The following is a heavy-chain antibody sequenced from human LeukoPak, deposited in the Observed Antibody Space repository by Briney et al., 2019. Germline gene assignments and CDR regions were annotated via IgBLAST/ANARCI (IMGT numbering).Heavy chain of an antibody. CDR3: ARLPSGYGSGGVY. CDR1: GITFSSYE. Sequence: GGSLRLSCAASGITFSSYEMNWVRQAPEKGLEWVSYISGSGSTIYYADSVKGRFTISRDNAKNSLYLQMNSLRAEDTAVYYCARLPSGYGSGGVYWGQGTLVTVSS. D-gene: IGHD5-12*01. CDR2: ISGSGSTI. J-gene: IGHJ4*02. V-gene: IGHV3-48*03.